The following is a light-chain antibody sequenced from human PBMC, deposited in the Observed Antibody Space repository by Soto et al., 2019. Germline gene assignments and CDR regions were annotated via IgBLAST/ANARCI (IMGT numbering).Light chain of an antibody. CDR1: SSDVGYYDY. Sequence: QSDLTQPPSASGFPGQSVTISCTGTSSDVGYYDYVSWYQQHPGKAPKLVIYEVTKRPSGVPDRVSASKSGNTASLTVSGLRAEDEADYYCSSYAGSNNVVFGSGTKLTVL. V-gene: IGLV2-8*01. CDR3: SSYAGSNNVV. CDR2: EVT. J-gene: IGLJ1*01.